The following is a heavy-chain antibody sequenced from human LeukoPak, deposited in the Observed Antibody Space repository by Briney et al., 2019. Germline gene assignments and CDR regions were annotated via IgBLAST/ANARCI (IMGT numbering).Heavy chain of an antibody. CDR1: GGSISSGTYY. V-gene: IGHV4-61*02. CDR3: AREFQGAPAMVTFDY. J-gene: IGHJ4*02. Sequence: SETLSLTCTVSGGSISSGTYYWSWIRQPAGKGLEWIGRIYTSGSTNYNPSLKSRITISVDTSKNQFSLKLSSVTAADTAVYYCAREFQGAPAMVTFDYWGQGTLVTVSS. D-gene: IGHD5-18*01. CDR2: IYTSGST.